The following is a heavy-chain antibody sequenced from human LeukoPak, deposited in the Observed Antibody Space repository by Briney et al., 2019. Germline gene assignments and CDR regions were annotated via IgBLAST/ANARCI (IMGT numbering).Heavy chain of an antibody. CDR1: GGSISSGSYY. D-gene: IGHD3-16*01. CDR3: ARGGITLLAFDI. J-gene: IGHJ3*02. Sequence: SETLSLTCTVSGGSISSGSYYWSWIRQPAGKGLEWIGRIYTSGSTNYNPSLKSRVTISVDTSKNQFSLKLSSVTAADTAVYYCARGGITLLAFDIWGQGTMVTVSS. CDR2: IYTSGST. V-gene: IGHV4-61*02.